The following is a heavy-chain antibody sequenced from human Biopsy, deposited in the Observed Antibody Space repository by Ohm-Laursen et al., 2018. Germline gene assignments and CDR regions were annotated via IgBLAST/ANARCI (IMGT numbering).Heavy chain of an antibody. CDR1: GGDINNYY. D-gene: IGHD3-22*01. CDR3: AGVVLAPTNDAFDL. Sequence: TLSLTCTVSGGDINNYYWSWIRQPAGKGLEWIGRIYPGGSTNYNPSLKSRVTMSVDTSKKQFSLRLRSVTAADTAMYYCAGVVLAPTNDAFDLWGQGTMVVVSS. J-gene: IGHJ3*01. V-gene: IGHV4-4*07. CDR2: IYPGGST.